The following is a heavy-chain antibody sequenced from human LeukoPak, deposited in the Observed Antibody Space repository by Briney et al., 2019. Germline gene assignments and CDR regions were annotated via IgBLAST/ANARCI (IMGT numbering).Heavy chain of an antibody. Sequence: PPETLSLTCAVYGGSFRGYYWSWIRQPPGKGLEWIGEINHSGSANYNPSLKSRVTISVDKSKKQFSLRLSSVTAADTAVHYCARSVYGDFDSRYFDVWGRGALVTVSS. J-gene: IGHJ2*01. CDR2: INHSGSA. CDR3: ARSVYGDFDSRYFDV. D-gene: IGHD4-17*01. V-gene: IGHV4-34*01. CDR1: GGSFRGYY.